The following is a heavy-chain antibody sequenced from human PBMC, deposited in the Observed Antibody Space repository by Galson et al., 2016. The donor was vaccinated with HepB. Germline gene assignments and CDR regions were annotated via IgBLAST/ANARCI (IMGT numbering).Heavy chain of an antibody. CDR2: INVDIGDT. CDR1: GYTFISYA. V-gene: IGHV1-3*01. D-gene: IGHD6-13*01. J-gene: IGHJ1*01. Sequence: SVKVSCKASGYTFISYAMHWVRQAPGQRLEWVGWINVDIGDTKYSQKFQGRVTITRDTSANTAYMDLSSLRSEDTAVYYCARVQAAGTLQYFQHWGQGTLVTVSS. CDR3: ARVQAAGTLQYFQH.